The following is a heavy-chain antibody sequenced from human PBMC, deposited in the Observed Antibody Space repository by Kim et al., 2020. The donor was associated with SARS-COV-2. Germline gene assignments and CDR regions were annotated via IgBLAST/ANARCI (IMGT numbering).Heavy chain of an antibody. V-gene: IGHV3-74*01. J-gene: IGHJ6*02. CDR3: ARMGSGSNYYGMDV. CDR1: GFSFSSYW. Sequence: GGSLRLSCAASGFSFSSYWNHWVRQAPGKGLVWVSRISSDGSSTSYADSVKGRLTISRDNAKNTVYLQMSSLRAEDTAVYYCARMGSGSNYYGMDVWGQGTTVTVSS. CDR2: ISSDGSST. D-gene: IGHD1-26*01.